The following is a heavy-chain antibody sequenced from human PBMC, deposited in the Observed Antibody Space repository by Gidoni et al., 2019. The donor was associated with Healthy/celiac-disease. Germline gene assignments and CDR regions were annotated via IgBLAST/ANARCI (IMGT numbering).Heavy chain of an antibody. Sequence: QVQLQQWGAGLLKPSETLSLTGAVYGGSFSGYYWSWIRQPPGKGLEWIGEINHSGSTNYNPSLKSRVTISVDTSKNQFSLKLSSVTAADTAVYYCARGPGTTVVMSYYYGMDVWGQGTTVTVSS. CDR3: ARGPGTTVVMSYYYGMDV. J-gene: IGHJ6*02. V-gene: IGHV4-34*01. CDR2: INHSGST. D-gene: IGHD4-17*01. CDR1: GGSFSGYY.